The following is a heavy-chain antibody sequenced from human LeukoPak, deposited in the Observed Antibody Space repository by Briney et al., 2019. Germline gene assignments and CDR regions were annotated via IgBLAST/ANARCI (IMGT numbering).Heavy chain of an antibody. CDR1: GFTFDEYG. D-gene: IGHD3-16*02. V-gene: IGHV3-43*02. CDR2: ISGDGGST. CDR3: EKNGGLRLGELSLEY. J-gene: IGHJ4*02. Sequence: PGGSLRPSCAASGFTFDEYGMHWVRQAPGKGLEWVSLISGDGGSTYYADSVKGRFTTSRDNIKNSLYLQMNSLRTEDTALYYCEKNGGLRLGELSLEYWGQGTLVTVSS.